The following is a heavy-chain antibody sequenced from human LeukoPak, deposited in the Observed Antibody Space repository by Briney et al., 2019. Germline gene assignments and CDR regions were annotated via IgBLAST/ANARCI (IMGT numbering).Heavy chain of an antibody. D-gene: IGHD6-13*01. CDR3: ARRPYSNSWHYFDY. J-gene: IGHJ4*02. V-gene: IGHV3-48*04. CDR1: GFTFGSYS. CDR2: ISSSSSTI. Sequence: GGSLRLSCAASGFTFGSYSMNWVRQAPGKGLEWVSYISSSSSTIYYADSVKGRFTISRDNAKNSLYLQMSSLRAEDTAVYYCARRPYSNSWHYFDYWGQGTLVTVSS.